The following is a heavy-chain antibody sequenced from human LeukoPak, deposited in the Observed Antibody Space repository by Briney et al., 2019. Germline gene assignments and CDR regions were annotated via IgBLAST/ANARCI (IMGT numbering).Heavy chain of an antibody. Sequence: GGSLRLSCAASGFTFTNYAMSWVRQAPGKGLEWVAAISYDGRNKEYVDSVKGRFTISRDNSKNTLYLQMNSLRAEDTAVYSCAKDRGYSHGFDYWGQGTLVTVSS. CDR1: GFTFTNYA. CDR3: AKDRGYSHGFDY. CDR2: ISYDGRNK. D-gene: IGHD5-18*01. V-gene: IGHV3-30*18. J-gene: IGHJ4*02.